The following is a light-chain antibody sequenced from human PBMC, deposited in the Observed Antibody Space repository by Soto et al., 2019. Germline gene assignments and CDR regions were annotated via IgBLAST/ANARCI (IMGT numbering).Light chain of an antibody. CDR3: QQYGRCPFT. CDR2: GAS. V-gene: IGKV3-20*01. CDR1: QSVSSNN. Sequence: EIVLTQSPGTLSLSPGERATLSCRASQSVSSNNLAWYQQRPGQAPRVVIYGASTRATGIPERFSGSGSGTDFTLTISRLEPEDFAVYYCQQYGRCPFTFGPGTKVYI. J-gene: IGKJ3*01.